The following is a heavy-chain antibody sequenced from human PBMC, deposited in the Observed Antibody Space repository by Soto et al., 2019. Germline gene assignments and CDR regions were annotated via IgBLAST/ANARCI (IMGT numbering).Heavy chain of an antibody. D-gene: IGHD3-16*01. CDR1: GCTCNGYG. J-gene: IGHJ6*03. CDR3: AKAYGHYFYSYMDV. CDR2: ISGSGGST. Sequence: PWVVLRLSCAASGCTCNGYGMLCIRQTPGKGLEWVSSISGSGGSTYHADSVKGRFTISRDNSKNTLHLQMNSLRAEDTAVYYCAKAYGHYFYSYMDVWVRGTTVTVSS. V-gene: IGHV3-23*01.